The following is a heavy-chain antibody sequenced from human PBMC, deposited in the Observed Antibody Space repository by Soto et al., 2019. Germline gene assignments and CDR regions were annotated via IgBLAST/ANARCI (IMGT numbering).Heavy chain of an antibody. CDR2: IYWDDDK. D-gene: IGHD3-10*01. Sequence: QITLKESGPTLVKPTQTLTLTCTFPGFSLSTSGVGVGWIRQPPGKDLDWLALIYWDDDKRYSPSLKSSLTITKYTPKNQVVLTMTNMDPVDTATYYCAHSGGIKWLDINWFDPWGQGTLVTVSP. J-gene: IGHJ5*02. V-gene: IGHV2-5*02. CDR3: AHSGGIKWLDINWFDP. CDR1: GFSLSTSGVG.